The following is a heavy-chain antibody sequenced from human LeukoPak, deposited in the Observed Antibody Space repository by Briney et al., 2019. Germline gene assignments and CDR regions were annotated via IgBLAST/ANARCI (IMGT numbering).Heavy chain of an antibody. CDR3: ARPFYSSSRKGAGYYYYMDV. V-gene: IGHV1-3*01. CDR1: GYTFTSYA. Sequence: ASVKVSCKASGYTFTSYAMHWVRQAPGQRLEWMGWINAGNGNTNYAQKLQGRVTMTTDTSTSTAYMELRSLRSDDTAVYYCARPFYSSSRKGAGYYYYMDVWGKGTTVTVSS. J-gene: IGHJ6*03. D-gene: IGHD6-13*01. CDR2: INAGNGNT.